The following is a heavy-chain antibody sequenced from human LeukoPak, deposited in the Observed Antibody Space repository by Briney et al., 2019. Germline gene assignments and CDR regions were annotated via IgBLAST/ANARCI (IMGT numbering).Heavy chain of an antibody. J-gene: IGHJ4*02. V-gene: IGHV4-59*08. CDR3: ARRWSGENLFDY. CDR1: GGSFSGYY. Sequence: SETLSLTCAVYGGSFSGYYWSWIRQPPGKGLDWIGWIYYSGSTTYYNPSLTSRVTISADTPRNQISLKLSSVTAADTAVYYCARRWSGENLFDYWGQGTLVTVSS. CDR2: IYYSGST. D-gene: IGHD3-10*01.